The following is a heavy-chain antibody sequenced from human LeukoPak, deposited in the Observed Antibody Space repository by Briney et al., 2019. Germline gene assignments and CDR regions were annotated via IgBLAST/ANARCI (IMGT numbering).Heavy chain of an antibody. J-gene: IGHJ2*01. Sequence: GGSLRLSCAASGFTFSSYDMHWVRQATGKGLEWVSAIGTAGDTYYPGSVKGRFTISRENAKNSLYLQMNSLRAGDTAVYYCAREMGGKYSSSWALDLWGRGTLVTVSS. V-gene: IGHV3-13*01. CDR1: GFTFSSYD. D-gene: IGHD6-13*01. CDR3: AREMGGKYSSSWALDL. CDR2: IGTAGDT.